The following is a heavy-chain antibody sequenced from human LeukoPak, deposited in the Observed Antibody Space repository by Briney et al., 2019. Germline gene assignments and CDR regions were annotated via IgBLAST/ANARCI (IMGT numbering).Heavy chain of an antibody. Sequence: GSVKVSCKASGYTFTSYGINWVRQAPGQGLEWMGWINPNSGGTNYAQKFQGRVTMTRDTSISTAYMELSRLRSDDTAVYYCARGHFYCSGGSCYSTEDDASDIWGQGTMVTVSS. V-gene: IGHV1-2*02. CDR2: INPNSGGT. CDR1: GYTFTSYG. CDR3: ARGHFYCSGGSCYSTEDDASDI. J-gene: IGHJ3*02. D-gene: IGHD2-15*01.